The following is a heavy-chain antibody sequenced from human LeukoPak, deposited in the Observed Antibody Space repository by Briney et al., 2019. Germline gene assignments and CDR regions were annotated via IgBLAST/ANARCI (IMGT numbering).Heavy chain of an antibody. J-gene: IGHJ4*02. CDR2: ISYDGSNK. Sequence: GGSLRLSCAASGFTFSSYGMHWVRQASGKGLEWVAVISYDGSNKYYADSVKGRFTISRDNSKNTLYLQMNSLRAEDTAVYYCAKDGGGDFDYWGQGTLVTVSS. CDR1: GFTFSSYG. CDR3: AKDGGGDFDY. D-gene: IGHD2-21*01. V-gene: IGHV3-30*18.